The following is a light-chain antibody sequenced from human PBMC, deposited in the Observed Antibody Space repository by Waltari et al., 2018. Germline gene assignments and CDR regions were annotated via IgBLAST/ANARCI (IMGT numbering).Light chain of an antibody. V-gene: IGLV4-60*03. Sequence: QPVLTQSSSASSSLGSSVKLTSPLSSGHSTNIIALHQQQPGKAPRFLIPLEGSGTYQKGSGGPDRFSGSSSGADRYLTISNLQSEDEADYYCETWVSHTHAFGGGTKLTVL. J-gene: IGLJ2*01. CDR2: LEGSGTY. CDR3: ETWVSHTHA. CDR1: SGHSTNI.